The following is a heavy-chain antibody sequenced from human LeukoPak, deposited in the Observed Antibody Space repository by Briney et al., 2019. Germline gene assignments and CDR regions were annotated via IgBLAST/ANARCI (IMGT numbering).Heavy chain of an antibody. V-gene: IGHV4-4*07. J-gene: IGHJ4*02. D-gene: IGHD3-3*01. CDR2: IYTSGST. CDR1: GGSISSYY. CDR3: ARGALDFWSGYYDY. Sequence: SETLSLTCTVSGGSISSYYWSWLRQPAGKGLAWIGRIYTSGSTNYNPSLKSRVTMSVDTSKNQFSLKLSSVTAADTAVYYCARGALDFWSGYYDYWGQGTLVTVSS.